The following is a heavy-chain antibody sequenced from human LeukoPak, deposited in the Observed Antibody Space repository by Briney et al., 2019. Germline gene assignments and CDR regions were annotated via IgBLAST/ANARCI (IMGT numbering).Heavy chain of an antibody. CDR2: ISWNSGSI. V-gene: IGHV3-9*03. J-gene: IGHJ4*02. CDR1: GFTFDDYA. Sequence: GGSLRLSCAASGFTFDDYAMHWVRQAPGKGLEWVSGISWNSGSIGYADSVKGRFTISRDNAKNSLYLQMNSLRAEDMALYYCAKDGDFWSGAYFDYWGQGTLVTVSS. D-gene: IGHD3-3*01. CDR3: AKDGDFWSGAYFDY.